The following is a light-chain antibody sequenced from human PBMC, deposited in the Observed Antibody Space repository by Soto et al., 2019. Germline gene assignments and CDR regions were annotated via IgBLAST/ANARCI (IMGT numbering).Light chain of an antibody. Sequence: EIVLTQFPGTLYLSLENRATLSCRTSQTGRSSDLAWYHQQPGRAPRLLIYSTSTEDAGIPGRFSGSGSGTDFTLTISRLEREDFEEYYCQQYGTSPVFGQGTRLDI. V-gene: IGKV3-20*01. CDR3: QQYGTSPV. CDR1: QTGRSSD. J-gene: IGKJ5*01. CDR2: STS.